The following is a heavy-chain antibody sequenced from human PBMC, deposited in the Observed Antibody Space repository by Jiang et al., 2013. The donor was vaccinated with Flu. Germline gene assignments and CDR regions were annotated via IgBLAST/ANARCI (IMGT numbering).Heavy chain of an antibody. V-gene: IGHV4-59*08. J-gene: IGHJ3*02. CDR1: GGSFNRYY. CDR3: AGLYYDYWSDYYSDPFDI. D-gene: IGHD3-3*01. CDR2: IYYSGGT. Sequence: SGPGLVKPSETLSLTCTVYGGSFNRYYWSWIRQPPGKGLEWIGYIYYSGGTNYNPSLKSRVTISLDTSRNQFSLRLSSVTAADTAMYYCAGLYYDYWSDYYSDPFDIWGQGTVV.